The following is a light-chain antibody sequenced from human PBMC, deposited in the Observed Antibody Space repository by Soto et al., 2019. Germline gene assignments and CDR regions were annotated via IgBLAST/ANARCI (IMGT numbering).Light chain of an antibody. V-gene: IGLV2-8*01. Sequence: QPVLPQPPSPPGSPGQAVTLSSTGNSRDGGGYNYVSWYQQHPGKAPKLMIYEVSKRPSGVPDRFSGSKSGNAASLTVSGLQAEDEADYYCSSYAGSNNFYVFGTGTKVPVL. CDR3: SSYAGSNNFYV. J-gene: IGLJ1*01. CDR2: EVS. CDR1: SRDGGGYNY.